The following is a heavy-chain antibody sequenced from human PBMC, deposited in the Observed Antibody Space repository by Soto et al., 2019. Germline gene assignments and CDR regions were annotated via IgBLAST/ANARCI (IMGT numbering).Heavy chain of an antibody. CDR2: ISWNSGSI. J-gene: IGHJ4*02. Sequence: PGGSLRLSCAASGFTFDDYAMHWVRQAPGKGLEWVSGISWNSGSIGYADSVKGRFTISRDNAKNSLYLQMNSLRAEDTALYYCAKDILDLGYCSGGSCYGGFDYWGQGTLVTVSS. CDR3: AKDILDLGYCSGGSCYGGFDY. CDR1: GFTFDDYA. D-gene: IGHD2-15*01. V-gene: IGHV3-9*01.